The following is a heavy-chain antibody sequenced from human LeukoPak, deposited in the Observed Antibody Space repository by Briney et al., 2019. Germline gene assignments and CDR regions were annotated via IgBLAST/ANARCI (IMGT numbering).Heavy chain of an antibody. CDR3: ARTALDYGDYSAIDY. Sequence: GASVKVSCKASGYTFTSYDINWVRQATGQGLEWMGWMNPNSGNTGYAQKFQGRVTMTRDMSTSTVYMELSSLRSEDTAVYYCARTALDYGDYSAIDYWGQGTLVTVSS. J-gene: IGHJ4*02. CDR1: GYTFTSYD. V-gene: IGHV1-8*01. CDR2: MNPNSGNT. D-gene: IGHD4-17*01.